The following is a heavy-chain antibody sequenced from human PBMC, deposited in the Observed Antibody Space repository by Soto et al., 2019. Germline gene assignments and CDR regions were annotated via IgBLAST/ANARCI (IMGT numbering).Heavy chain of an antibody. D-gene: IGHD4-17*01. V-gene: IGHV3-23*01. CDR1: GCTFSSYA. CDR2: ISGSGGST. J-gene: IGHJ5*02. Sequence: GLSLRLSGSASGCTFSSYAMSWVRQAPGKGLEWVSAISGSGGSTYYADSVKGRFTISRDNSKNTLYLQMNSLRAEDTAVYYCANLAYGEDGWFDPCGQGALVTFSS. CDR3: ANLAYGEDGWFDP.